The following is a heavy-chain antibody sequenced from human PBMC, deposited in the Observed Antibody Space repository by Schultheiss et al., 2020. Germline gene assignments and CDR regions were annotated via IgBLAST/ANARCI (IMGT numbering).Heavy chain of an antibody. D-gene: IGHD6-13*01. CDR3: AKDESSSWFYWYFDL. Sequence: SETLSLTCTVSGGSISSGSYYWSWIRQPPGKGLEWIGYIYYSGSTNYNPSLKSRVTISVDTSKNQFSLKLSSVTAADTALYYCAKDESSSWFYWYFDLWGRGTLVTVSS. V-gene: IGHV4-61*01. J-gene: IGHJ2*01. CDR2: IYYSGST. CDR1: GGSISSGSYY.